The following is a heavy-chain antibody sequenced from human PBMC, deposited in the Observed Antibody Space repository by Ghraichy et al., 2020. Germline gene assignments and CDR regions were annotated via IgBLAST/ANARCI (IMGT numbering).Heavy chain of an antibody. Sequence: GESLNISCAASGFTFTTFWLGWVRQAPGKGLEWVAAINQDGSVKEYVDSVRGRFTISSDNTKNSVSLKMNSLRADDMCLYYCATKAWTNGWTDSWGQESLVTFSS. J-gene: IGHJ4*02. D-gene: IGHD2-15*01. V-gene: IGHV3-7*01. CDR2: INQDGSVK. CDR3: ATKAWTNGWTDS. CDR1: GFTFTTFW.